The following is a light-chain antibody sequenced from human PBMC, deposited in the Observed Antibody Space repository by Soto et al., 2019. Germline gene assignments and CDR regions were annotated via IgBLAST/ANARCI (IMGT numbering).Light chain of an antibody. V-gene: IGKV1-5*03. CDR3: QQYNSYWT. J-gene: IGKJ1*01. CDR1: QSISSW. Sequence: DIQMTQSPSTLSASVGDRVTITCRASQSISSWLAWYQQKPGKAPKLLIYKASSLESGVQSRFSGNGTGTEFTLTISSLQPDDFATYYCQQYNSYWTFGQGTKV. CDR2: KAS.